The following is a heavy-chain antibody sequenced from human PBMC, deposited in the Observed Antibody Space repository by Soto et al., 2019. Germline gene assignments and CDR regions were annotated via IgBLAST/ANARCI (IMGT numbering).Heavy chain of an antibody. CDR2: ITGSGDSA. CDR1: GYTFSDYY. CDR3: AKHIRPLYYYGMDV. D-gene: IGHD2-2*02. V-gene: IGHV3-23*01. J-gene: IGHJ6*02. Sequence: GGSLRLSCAASGYTFSDYYMSWIRQAPGKGLERVSTITGSGDSAYYRDSVKGRFTVSRDNSKNTLSLQMNSLRAEDTAVYYCAKHIRPLYYYGMDVWGQGTTVTVSS.